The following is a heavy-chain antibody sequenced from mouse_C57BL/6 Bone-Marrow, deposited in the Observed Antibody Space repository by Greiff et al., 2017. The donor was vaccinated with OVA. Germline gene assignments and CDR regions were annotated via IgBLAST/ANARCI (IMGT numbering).Heavy chain of an antibody. V-gene: IGHV1-4*01. CDR1: GYTFTSYT. CDR3: ARWILRSYAMDY. Sequence: VQGVESGAELARPGASVKMSCKASGYTFTSYTMHWVKQRPGQGLEWIGYINPSSGYTKYNQKFKDKATLTADKSSSTAYMQLSSLTSEDSAVYYCARWILRSYAMDYWGQGTSVTVSS. J-gene: IGHJ4*01. CDR2: INPSSGYT. D-gene: IGHD2-3*01.